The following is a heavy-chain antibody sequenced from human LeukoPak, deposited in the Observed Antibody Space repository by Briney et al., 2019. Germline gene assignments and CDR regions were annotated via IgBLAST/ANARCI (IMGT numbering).Heavy chain of an antibody. V-gene: IGHV4-4*07. D-gene: IGHD1-26*01. Sequence: SETLSLTCTVSGGSISSYYWSWIRQPAGKGLEWIGRIYTSGSTNYNPSLKSRVTISVDTSKNQFSLKLSSVTAADTAVYYCAREGSWLGGYYMDVWGKGTTVTVSS. CDR3: AREGSWLGGYYMDV. CDR1: GGSISSYY. J-gene: IGHJ6*03. CDR2: IYTSGST.